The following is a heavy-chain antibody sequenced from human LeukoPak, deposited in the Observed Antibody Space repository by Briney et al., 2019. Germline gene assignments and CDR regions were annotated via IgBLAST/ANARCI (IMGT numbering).Heavy chain of an antibody. CDR2: MNPNSGNT. J-gene: IGHJ6*02. Sequence: APVKVSCKASGYTFTSYDINWVRQATGQGLEWMGWMNPNSGNTGYAQKFQGRVTMTRNTSISTAYMELSSLRSEDTAVYYCATGTNYYYGMDVWGQGTTVTVSS. CDR3: ATGTNYYYGMDV. V-gene: IGHV1-8*02. D-gene: IGHD1-14*01. CDR1: GYTFTSYD.